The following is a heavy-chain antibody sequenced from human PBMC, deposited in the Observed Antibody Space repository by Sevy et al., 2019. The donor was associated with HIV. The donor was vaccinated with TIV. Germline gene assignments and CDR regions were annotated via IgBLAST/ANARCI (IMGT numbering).Heavy chain of an antibody. V-gene: IGHV3-21*01. CDR3: AREGYGSGNYPFDY. D-gene: IGHD3-10*01. J-gene: IGHJ4*02. Sequence: GGSLRLSCVASGFTFTTYYMHWVRQAPGKGLEWVSSITSGGDYMNYADSMKGRITISRDNAKNSLYLQVNSLRAEDMAVYYCAREGYGSGNYPFDYWGRGTLVTVSS. CDR2: ITSGGDYM. CDR1: GFTFTTYY.